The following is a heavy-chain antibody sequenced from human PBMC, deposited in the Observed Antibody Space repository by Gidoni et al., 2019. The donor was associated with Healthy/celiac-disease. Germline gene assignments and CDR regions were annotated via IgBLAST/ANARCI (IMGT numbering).Heavy chain of an antibody. CDR2: IIPIFGTA. J-gene: IGHJ3*02. D-gene: IGHD3-10*01. Sequence: QVQLVQSGAEVKTPGSSVKVSCKASGGTFSSYAISWVRQAPGHGLEWMGGIIPIFGTANYAQKFQGRVTITADESTSTAYMELSSLRSEDTAVYYCAREGPMVRGFLSAFDIWGQGTMVTVSS. CDR3: AREGPMVRGFLSAFDI. V-gene: IGHV1-69*01. CDR1: GGTFSSYA.